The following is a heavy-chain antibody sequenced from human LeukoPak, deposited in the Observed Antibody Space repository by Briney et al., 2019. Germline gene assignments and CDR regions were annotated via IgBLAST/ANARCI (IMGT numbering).Heavy chain of an antibody. CDR1: GFTFTDYY. CDR3: ARDGVVPAAPDY. V-gene: IGHV1-2*02. D-gene: IGHD2-2*01. J-gene: IGHJ4*02. CDR2: INPNSGGT. Sequence: ASVKVSCKASGFTFTDYYMHWFRQAPGQGLEWMGWINPNSGGTNYAQKFQGRVTMTRDTSISTAYMELSRLRSDDTAVYYCARDGVVPAAPDYWGQGTLVTVSS.